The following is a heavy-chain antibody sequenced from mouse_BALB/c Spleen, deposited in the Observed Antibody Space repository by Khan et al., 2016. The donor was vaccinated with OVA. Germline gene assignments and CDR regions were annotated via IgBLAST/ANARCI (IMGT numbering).Heavy chain of an antibody. D-gene: IGHD4-1*01. V-gene: IGHV3-2*02. Sequence: EVQLVESGPGLVKPSQSLSLTCTVTGYSITSDYAWNWIRQFPGNKLEWMGYISYSGNTKYNPSLKSRISVTRDTSKNQFFLQLNTVTTEDTATYNCARMSGGDFDMWGQGTTLTVSS. CDR1: GYSITSDYA. CDR3: ARMSGGDFDM. CDR2: ISYSGNT. J-gene: IGHJ2*01.